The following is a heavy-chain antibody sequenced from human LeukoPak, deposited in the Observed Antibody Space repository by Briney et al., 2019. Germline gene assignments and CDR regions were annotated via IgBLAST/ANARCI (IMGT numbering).Heavy chain of an antibody. V-gene: IGHV4-59*01. Sequence: SETLSLTCAVFDGSIGTFYWSWIGQPPGKGLEWIGYTHYSGTTYYNPSLKSRVTMSVNTSKHQFSLEMTSVTAADTAVYYCARVNLGQLLYWYFDLWGRGTLVTVSS. CDR2: THYSGTT. D-gene: IGHD4-23*01. CDR1: DGSIGTFY. CDR3: ARVNLGQLLYWYFDL. J-gene: IGHJ2*01.